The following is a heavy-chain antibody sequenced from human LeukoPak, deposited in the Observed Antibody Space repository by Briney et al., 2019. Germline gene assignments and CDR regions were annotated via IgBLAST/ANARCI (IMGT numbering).Heavy chain of an antibody. J-gene: IGHJ4*02. D-gene: IGHD3-22*01. V-gene: IGHV1-69*05. CDR2: IIPIFGTT. CDR1: GGTFSNYA. Sequence: ASVKVSCKASGGTFSNYAFSWVRQAPGQGLEWMGRIIPIFGTTNYAQKFQGRVTITTDESTSTTYMELSSLRSDDTAVYYCARGYYYESSGYPYFDYWGQGTLVTVSS. CDR3: ARGYYYESSGYPYFDY.